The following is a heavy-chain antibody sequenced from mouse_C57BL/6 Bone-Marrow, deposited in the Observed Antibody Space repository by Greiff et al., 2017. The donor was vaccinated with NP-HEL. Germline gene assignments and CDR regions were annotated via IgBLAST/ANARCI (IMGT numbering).Heavy chain of an antibody. Sequence: QVQLQQPGAELVMPGASVKLSCKASGYTFTSYWMHWVKQRPGQGLEWIGEIDPSDSYTNYNQKFKGKSTFTVDKSSSTAYMQLSSLTSEYSAVYYCAREMNYGSSPWFAYWGQGTLVTVSA. D-gene: IGHD1-1*01. CDR3: AREMNYGSSPWFAY. CDR1: GYTFTSYW. V-gene: IGHV1-69*01. J-gene: IGHJ3*01. CDR2: IDPSDSYT.